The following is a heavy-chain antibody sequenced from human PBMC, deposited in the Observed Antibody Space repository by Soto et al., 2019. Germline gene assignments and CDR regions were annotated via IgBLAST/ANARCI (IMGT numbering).Heavy chain of an antibody. D-gene: IGHD1-26*01. J-gene: IGHJ4*02. V-gene: IGHV3-73*02. CDR2: IRSKANSYAT. CDR1: GFTFSDSA. CDR3: TRPGSLKWDDY. Sequence: EVQLVESGGGLVQPGGSLKLSCAASGFTFSDSAMHWVRQASGKGLEWVGRIRSKANSYATAYAASVKGRFTISRDDSKNTAYLQMNSLKTKDTAVYYCTRPGSLKWDDYWGQGTLVTVSS.